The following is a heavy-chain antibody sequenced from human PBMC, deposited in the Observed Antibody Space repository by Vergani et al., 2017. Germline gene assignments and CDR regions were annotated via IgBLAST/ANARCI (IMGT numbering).Heavy chain of an antibody. CDR3: ARYNKQLRPRASDL. V-gene: IGHV4-61*02. CDR2: IYVSGIT. J-gene: IGHJ3*01. CDR1: GASINNDFYY. Sequence: QVRLQESGPGLVKPSQTLSLTCTVSGASINNDFYYWHWIRQPAGKGLEWIGRIYVSGITDYNSSLQSRVSMSVDTSKNQFSLTLTSLTAADTAVYYCARYNKQLRPRASDLWGQGTLVTVSS. D-gene: IGHD4-23*01.